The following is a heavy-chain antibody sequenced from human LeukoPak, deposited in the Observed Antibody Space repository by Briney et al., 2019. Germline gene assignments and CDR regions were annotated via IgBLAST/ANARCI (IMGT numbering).Heavy chain of an antibody. J-gene: IGHJ4*01. D-gene: IGHD1-14*01. CDR1: GFTFSSYE. V-gene: IGHV3-48*02. CDR3: ARDRTTLIDY. Sequence: GGSLRLSCAASGFTFSSYEMNWVRQAPGKGLEWLSYITSSSGTIYYADSVKGRFTVSRDNAKNSLYLQMNSLRDEDTAYYCARDRTTLIDYWGQGIQVTVSS. CDR2: ITSSSGTI.